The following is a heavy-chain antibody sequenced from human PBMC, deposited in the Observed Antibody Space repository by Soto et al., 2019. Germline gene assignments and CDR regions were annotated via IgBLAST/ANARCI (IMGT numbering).Heavy chain of an antibody. Sequence: PGGSLRLSCGASGFTFSFYAGSWVRQAPGKGLEWVSAISDSGGSTYSADSVKGRFTISRDNSKNTLYLQMNSLRAEDTAVYYCAKGSRSSRPYYFDYWGQGTPVTVSS. CDR2: ISDSGGST. J-gene: IGHJ4*02. V-gene: IGHV3-23*01. CDR3: AKGSRSSRPYYFDY. D-gene: IGHD2-2*01. CDR1: GFTFSFYA.